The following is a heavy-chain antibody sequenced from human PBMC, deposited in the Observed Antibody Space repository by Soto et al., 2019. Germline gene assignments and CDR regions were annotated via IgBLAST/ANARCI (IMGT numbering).Heavy chain of an antibody. D-gene: IGHD5-12*01. CDR1: GYTFTSYD. V-gene: IGHV1-8*01. J-gene: IGHJ4*02. CDR3: ARGVRGYSAYVPGY. Sequence: ASVKVSCKASGYTFTSYDINWVRQATGQGLEWMGWMNPNSCNTGYAQKFQGRVTMTRDTSTSTVYMELSSLRSEDTAVYYCARGVRGYSAYVPGYWGQGTLVTVSS. CDR2: MNPNSCNT.